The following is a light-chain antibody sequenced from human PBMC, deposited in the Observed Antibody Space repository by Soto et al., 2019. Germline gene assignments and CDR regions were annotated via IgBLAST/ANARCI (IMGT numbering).Light chain of an antibody. J-gene: IGLJ1*01. CDR3: GTWDSSLNVEV. Sequence: QSVLTQPPSVSAAPGQKVTISCSGSSSNIGNNYVSWYQQLPGTAPKLLIYENIKRPSGNPNRFSGSKSGTSATLGITGLQTGDEADYYCGTWDSSLNVEVFGTGTKLTVL. CDR2: ENI. V-gene: IGLV1-51*02. CDR1: SSNIGNNY.